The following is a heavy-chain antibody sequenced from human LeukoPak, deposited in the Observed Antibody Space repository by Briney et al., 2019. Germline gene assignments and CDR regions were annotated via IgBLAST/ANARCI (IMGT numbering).Heavy chain of an antibody. V-gene: IGHV3-23*01. CDR2: ISASGGST. J-gene: IGHJ4*02. CDR3: ATQFDWLFRTYYFDY. Sequence: PISASGGSTYYADSVKGRFTISRDNSKNTLYLQMNSLRAEDTAVYYCATQFDWLFRTYYFDYWGQGTLVTVSS. D-gene: IGHD3-9*01.